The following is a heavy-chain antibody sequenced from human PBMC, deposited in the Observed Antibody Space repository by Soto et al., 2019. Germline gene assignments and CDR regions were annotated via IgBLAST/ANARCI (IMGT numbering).Heavy chain of an antibody. Sequence: GGSLRLSCAASGFTFSSYAMSWVRQAPGKGLEWVSAISGSGGSTYYADSVKGRFTISRDNSKNTLYLQMNSLRAEDTAVYYCAKGFSSSSLFPIPLYYYYYGMDVWGQGTTVTVSS. CDR3: AKGFSSSSLFPIPLYYYYYGMDV. CDR1: GFTFSSYA. J-gene: IGHJ6*02. V-gene: IGHV3-23*01. D-gene: IGHD6-6*01. CDR2: ISGSGGST.